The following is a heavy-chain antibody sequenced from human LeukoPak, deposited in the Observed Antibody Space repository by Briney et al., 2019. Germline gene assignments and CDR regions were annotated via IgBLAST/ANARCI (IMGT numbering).Heavy chain of an antibody. J-gene: IGHJ4*02. V-gene: IGHV3-7*01. D-gene: IGHD1-26*01. CDR1: GFTFSSYA. CDR3: ARDLGKWEPQDY. Sequence: GGSLRLSCAASGFTFSSYAMHWVRLAPGKGLEWVANIKQDGSEKYYVDSVKGRFTISRDNAKNSLYVQMNSLRAEDAAVYYCARDLGKWEPQDYWGQGTPVTVSS. CDR2: IKQDGSEK.